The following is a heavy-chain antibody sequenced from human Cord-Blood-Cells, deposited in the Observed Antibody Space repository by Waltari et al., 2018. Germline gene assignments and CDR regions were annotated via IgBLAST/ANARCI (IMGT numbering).Heavy chain of an antibody. D-gene: IGHD3-10*01. CDR2: IWYDGSNK. J-gene: IGHJ4*02. Sequence: QVQLVESGGGVVQPGRSLRLSCAASGFTFSSSGMHWVRQAPGKGLEWVAVIWYDGSNKYYADSVKGRFTISRDNSKNTLYLQMNSLRAEDTAVYYCARVSGNGDYFDYWGQGTLVTVSS. CDR3: ARVSGNGDYFDY. V-gene: IGHV3-33*01. CDR1: GFTFSSSG.